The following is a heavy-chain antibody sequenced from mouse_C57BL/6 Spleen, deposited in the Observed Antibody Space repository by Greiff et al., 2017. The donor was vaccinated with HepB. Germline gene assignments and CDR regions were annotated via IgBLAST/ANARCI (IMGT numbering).Heavy chain of an antibody. CDR1: GFTFSDYG. V-gene: IGHV5-17*01. Sequence: EVNVVESGGGLVKPGGSLKLSCAASGFTFSDYGMHWVRQAPEKGLEWVAYISSGSSTIYYADTVKGRFTISRDNAKNTLFLQMTSLRSEDTAMYYCARGDGYYVDYAMDYWGQGTSVTVSS. J-gene: IGHJ4*01. D-gene: IGHD2-3*01. CDR2: ISSGSSTI. CDR3: ARGDGYYVDYAMDY.